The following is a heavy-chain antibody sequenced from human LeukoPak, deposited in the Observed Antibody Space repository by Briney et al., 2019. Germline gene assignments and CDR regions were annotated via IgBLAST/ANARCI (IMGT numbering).Heavy chain of an antibody. V-gene: IGHV4-59*08. Sequence: SETLSLTCTVSGCSISSYYWSWIRQPPGKGLEWIGYIYYSGSTNYNPSLKSRVTISVDTSKNQFSLKLSSVTAAGTAVYYCARRDYVWGSYRDNWFDPWGQGTLVTVSS. CDR2: IYYSGST. J-gene: IGHJ5*02. D-gene: IGHD3-16*02. CDR3: ARRDYVWGSYRDNWFDP. CDR1: GCSISSYY.